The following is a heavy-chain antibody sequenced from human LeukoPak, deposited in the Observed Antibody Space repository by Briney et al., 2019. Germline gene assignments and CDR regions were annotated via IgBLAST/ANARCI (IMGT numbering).Heavy chain of an antibody. Sequence: GRSLRLSCAASGFTFSSYGMHWVRQAPGKGLEWVAVISYDGSNKYYADSVKGRFTISRDNSKNTLYLQMNSLRAVDTAVYYCAKGSGPFDYWGQGTLVTVSS. V-gene: IGHV3-30*18. CDR1: GFTFSSYG. CDR2: ISYDGSNK. J-gene: IGHJ4*02. CDR3: AKGSGPFDY.